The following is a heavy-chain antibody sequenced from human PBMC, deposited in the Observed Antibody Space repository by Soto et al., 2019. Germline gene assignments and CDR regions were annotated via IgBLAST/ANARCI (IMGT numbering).Heavy chain of an antibody. Sequence: QVQLVESGGGVVQPGRSLRLSCAASGFTFSSYGMHWVRQAPGKGLEWVAVIWYDGSNKYYADSMKGRFTISRDNSKNTLYLQMNSLRAEDTAVYYCARDREDTAMVFDYWGQGTLVTVSS. J-gene: IGHJ4*02. D-gene: IGHD5-18*01. V-gene: IGHV3-33*01. CDR2: IWYDGSNK. CDR3: ARDREDTAMVFDY. CDR1: GFTFSSYG.